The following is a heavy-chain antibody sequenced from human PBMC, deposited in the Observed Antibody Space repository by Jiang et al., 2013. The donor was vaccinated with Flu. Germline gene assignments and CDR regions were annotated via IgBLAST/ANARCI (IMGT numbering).Heavy chain of an antibody. CDR3: ARGPRYCSSTSCPRDYYGMDV. CDR1: GYTFTSYD. CDR2: MNPNSGNT. D-gene: IGHD2-2*01. Sequence: VQSGAEVKKPGASVKVSCKASGYTFTSYDINWVRQATGQGLEWMGWMNPNSGNTGYAQKFQGRVTMTRNTSISTAYMELSSLRSEDTAVYYCARGPRYCSSTSCPRDYYGMDVWGQGTTVTVSS. J-gene: IGHJ6*02. V-gene: IGHV1-8*01.